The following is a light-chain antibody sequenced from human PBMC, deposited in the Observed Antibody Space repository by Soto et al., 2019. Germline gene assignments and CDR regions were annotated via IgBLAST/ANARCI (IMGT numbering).Light chain of an antibody. Sequence: EIVLTQSPGTLSLSPGERATLSCRAISSSYLAWYQQKPGQAPRLLIYGASSRATGIPDRFSGSGSGTDFTLTISRLEPEDFAVYYCQQYGSSPPITFGQGTRLEIK. CDR2: GAS. CDR3: QQYGSSPPIT. V-gene: IGKV3-20*01. J-gene: IGKJ5*01. CDR1: SSSY.